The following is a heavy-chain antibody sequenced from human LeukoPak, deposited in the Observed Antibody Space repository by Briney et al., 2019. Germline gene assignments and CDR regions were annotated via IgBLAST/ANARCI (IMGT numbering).Heavy chain of an antibody. CDR3: ARVHSSGWYFDY. CDR2: IYYIGST. Sequence: PSETLSLTCTVSGGSISSSSYYWGWIRQPPGKGLEWIGSIYYIGSTYYNPAPKSRVTIPVDTSNNQFSLKRSLVTAAATAVYYCARVHSSGWYFDYWGQGTLVTVSS. D-gene: IGHD6-19*01. V-gene: IGHV4-39*07. CDR1: GGSISSSSYY. J-gene: IGHJ4*02.